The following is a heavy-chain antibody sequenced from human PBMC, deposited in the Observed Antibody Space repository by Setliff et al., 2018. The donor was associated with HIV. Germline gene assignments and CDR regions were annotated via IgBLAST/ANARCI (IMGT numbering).Heavy chain of an antibody. Sequence: SETLSLTCTVSGGSISSSYWSWIRQPPGKGLEWIGYIYYSGSTNYNPSLKSRVTISVDTSKNQFSLKLSSVTAADTAVYYCARSPGVDTNMAFDYWGQGILVTVSS. CDR1: GGSISSSY. CDR3: ARSPGVDTNMAFDY. D-gene: IGHD5-18*01. V-gene: IGHV4-59*01. CDR2: IYYSGST. J-gene: IGHJ4*02.